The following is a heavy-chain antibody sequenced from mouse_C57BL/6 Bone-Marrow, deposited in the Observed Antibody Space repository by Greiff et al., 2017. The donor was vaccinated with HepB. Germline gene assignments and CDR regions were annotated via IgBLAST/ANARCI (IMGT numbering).Heavy chain of an antibody. D-gene: IGHD1-1*01. CDR2: IRNKANGYTT. CDR3: ARYIFSIYYYGSSFFDY. V-gene: IGHV7-3*01. CDR1: GFTFTDYY. Sequence: EVMLVESGGGLVQPGGSLSLSCAASGFTFTDYYMSWVRQPPGKALEWLGFIRNKANGYTTEYSASVKGRFTISRDNSQSILYLQMNALRAEDSATYYCARYIFSIYYYGSSFFDYWGQGTTLTVSS. J-gene: IGHJ2*01.